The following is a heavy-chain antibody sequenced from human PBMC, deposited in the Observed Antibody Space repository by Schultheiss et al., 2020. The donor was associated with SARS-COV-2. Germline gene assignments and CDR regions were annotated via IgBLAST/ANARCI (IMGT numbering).Heavy chain of an antibody. CDR2: ISYDGNYK. V-gene: IGHV3-30*04. Sequence: GESLKISCAASGFSFSTYAMHWVRQAPGKGLEWVALISYDGNYKYYADSVKGRFTISRDDSKNTLYLQMNSLRAGDTALYYCSRSNKVAYFDYWGQGTRVTVSS. CDR3: SRSNKVAYFDY. CDR1: GFSFSTYA. D-gene: IGHD4-11*01. J-gene: IGHJ4*02.